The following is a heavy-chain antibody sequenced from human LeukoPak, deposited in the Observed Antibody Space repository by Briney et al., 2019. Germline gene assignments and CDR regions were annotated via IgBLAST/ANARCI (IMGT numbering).Heavy chain of an antibody. CDR3: ARAEKPNWGNYYYYCMDV. D-gene: IGHD7-27*01. CDR1: GYTFSSYG. Sequence: ASVKVSCKASGYTFSSYGISWVRQAPGQGLEWMGWISTYNGNTNYAQKLQGRVTMTTDTSTTTAYMELRGLRSDDTAVYYCARAEKPNWGNYYYYCMDVWGKGTTVTVSS. V-gene: IGHV1-18*01. J-gene: IGHJ6*03. CDR2: ISTYNGNT.